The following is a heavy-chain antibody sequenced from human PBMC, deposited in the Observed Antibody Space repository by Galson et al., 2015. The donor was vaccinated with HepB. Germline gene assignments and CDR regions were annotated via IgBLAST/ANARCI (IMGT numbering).Heavy chain of an antibody. D-gene: IGHD6-13*01. CDR3: ARGWGSSSWIGEVGGMDV. CDR1: GYTFNSYG. V-gene: IGHV1-18*04. Sequence: SVKVSCKASGYTFNSYGINWVRQAPGQGLEWMGWISVYSGDTDYSQKVQGRGTMTTDTTTSTAYMELRSLRPDDTAVYYCARGWGSSSWIGEVGGMDVWGQGTTVTVSS. CDR2: ISVYSGDT. J-gene: IGHJ6*02.